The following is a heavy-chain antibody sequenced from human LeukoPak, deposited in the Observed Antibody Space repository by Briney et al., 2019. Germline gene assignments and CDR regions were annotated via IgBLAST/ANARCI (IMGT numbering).Heavy chain of an antibody. D-gene: IGHD5-12*01. CDR1: GFTFSSYG. Sequence: GGSLRLSCAASGFTFSSYGMHWVRQAPGKGLEWVAFIHYDGSNKYYADSVKGRFTISRDNSKNTLFLQMNSLRAEDTAVYYCARGLVAMGAFDIWGQGTMVTVSS. CDR3: ARGLVAMGAFDI. CDR2: IHYDGSNK. V-gene: IGHV3-30*02. J-gene: IGHJ3*02.